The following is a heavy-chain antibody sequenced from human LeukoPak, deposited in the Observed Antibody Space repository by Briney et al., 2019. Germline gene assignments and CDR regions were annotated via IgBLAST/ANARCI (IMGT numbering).Heavy chain of an antibody. CDR2: ISWNSGSI. CDR3: AKASIGYYDSSGYPST. Sequence: GGSLRLSCAASGFTFDDYAMHWVRQAPGKGLEWVSGISWNSGSIGYADSVKGRFTISRDNAKNSLYPQMNSLRAEDTALYYCAKASIGYYDSSGYPSTWGQGTLVTVSS. CDR1: GFTFDDYA. J-gene: IGHJ5*02. V-gene: IGHV3-9*01. D-gene: IGHD3-22*01.